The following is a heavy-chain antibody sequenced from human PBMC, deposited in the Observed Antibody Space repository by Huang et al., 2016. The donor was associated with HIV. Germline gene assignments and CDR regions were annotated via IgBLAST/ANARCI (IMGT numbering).Heavy chain of an antibody. CDR3: VRDPRIQSWLNYFDY. Sequence: EVQLVESGGGLVQPGGSLRLSCAASGFTFSSYWMHWVRQAPGKGVVWVSRINSDGSSAGDADSVKGLFTISRDNATNTLYLQMNSLRAEDTAVYYCVRDPRIQSWLNYFDYWGQGTLVSVSS. CDR2: INSDGSSA. D-gene: IGHD3-22*01. CDR1: GFTFSSYW. V-gene: IGHV3-74*01. J-gene: IGHJ4*02.